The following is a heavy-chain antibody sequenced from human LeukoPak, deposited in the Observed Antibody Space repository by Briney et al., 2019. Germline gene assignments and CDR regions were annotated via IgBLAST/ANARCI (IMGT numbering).Heavy chain of an antibody. J-gene: IGHJ4*02. CDR2: INTNTGNP. D-gene: IGHD1-26*01. Sequence: ASVKVSCKASGYTFTSYAMNWVRQAPGQGLEWMGWINTNTGNPTYAQGFTGRFVFSLDTSVSTAYLQISSLKAEDTAVYYCARDPPQGATTLEDLDYWGQGTLVTVSS. V-gene: IGHV7-4-1*02. CDR3: ARDPPQGATTLEDLDY. CDR1: GYTFTSYA.